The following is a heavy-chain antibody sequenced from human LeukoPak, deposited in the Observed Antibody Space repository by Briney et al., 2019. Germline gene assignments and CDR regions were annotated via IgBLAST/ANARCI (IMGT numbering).Heavy chain of an antibody. V-gene: IGHV4-39*01. CDR3: ARVGITMVRGVLSPENWFDP. Sequence: SETLSLTCTVSSGSISSSSYYWGWIRQPPGKGLEWIGSIYYSGSTYYIPSLKSRVTISVDTSKNQFSLKLSSVTAADTAVYYCARVGITMVRGVLSPENWFDPWGQGTLVTVSS. CDR1: SGSISSSSYY. D-gene: IGHD3-10*01. CDR2: IYYSGST. J-gene: IGHJ5*02.